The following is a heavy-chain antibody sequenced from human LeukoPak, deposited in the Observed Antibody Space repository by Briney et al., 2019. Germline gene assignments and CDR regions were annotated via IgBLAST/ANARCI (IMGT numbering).Heavy chain of an antibody. CDR1: DDSFSSHY. Sequence: SETLSLTCTVSDDSFSSHYWTWIRQPPGKGLEWIAYIHASGHTNYNPSLKSRITISVDTSKNQFSLKLSSVTAADTAVYYCARHDAGIAARPFDNWGQGTLVTVSS. J-gene: IGHJ4*02. CDR3: ARHDAGIAARPFDN. CDR2: IHASGHT. D-gene: IGHD6-6*01. V-gene: IGHV4-4*09.